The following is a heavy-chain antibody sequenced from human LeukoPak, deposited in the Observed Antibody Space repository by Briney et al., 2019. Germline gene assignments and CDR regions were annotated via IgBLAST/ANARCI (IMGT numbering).Heavy chain of an antibody. V-gene: IGHV1-69*01. CDR3: AAQPLGYCSSTSCYTGDY. J-gene: IGHJ4*02. CDR1: GGTFSSYA. Sequence: SVTVSCKASGGTFSSYAISWVRQAPGQGLEWMGGIIPIFGTANYAQKFQGRVTITADESTSTAYMELSSLRSEDTAVYYCAAQPLGYCSSTSCYTGDYWGQGTLVTVSS. CDR2: IIPIFGTA. D-gene: IGHD2-2*02.